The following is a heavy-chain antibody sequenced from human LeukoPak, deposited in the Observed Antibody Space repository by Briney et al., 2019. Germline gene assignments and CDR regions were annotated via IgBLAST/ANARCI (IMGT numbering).Heavy chain of an antibody. V-gene: IGHV4-34*01. CDR1: GGSFSGYY. CDR2: INHSGST. CDR3: ASEGYDILTGYSSPY. J-gene: IGHJ4*02. D-gene: IGHD3-9*01. Sequence: RSSETLSLTCAVYGGSFSGYYWSWIRQPPGKGLEWIGEINHSGSTNYNPSLKSRVTISVDTSKSQFSLKLSSVTAADTAVYYCASEGYDILTGYSSPYWGQGTLVTVSS.